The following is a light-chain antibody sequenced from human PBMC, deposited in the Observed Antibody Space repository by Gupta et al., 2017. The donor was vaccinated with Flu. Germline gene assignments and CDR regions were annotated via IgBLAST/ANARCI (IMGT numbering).Light chain of an antibody. Sequence: VTLGKPASSASRASQGHVDRNRSTVLHGFQQKQDRSPRRLIYDDSHRDSGVPDRFGGRGSGNNLTLKIRRGEAEDVGVYFGMKGAQCPWAFGQGTKVETK. CDR3: MKGAQCPWA. CDR1: QGHVDRNRSTV. CDR2: DDS. J-gene: IGKJ1*01. V-gene: IGKV2-30*01.